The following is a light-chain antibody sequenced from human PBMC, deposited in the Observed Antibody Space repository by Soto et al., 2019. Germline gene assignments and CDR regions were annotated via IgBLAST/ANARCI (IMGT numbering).Light chain of an antibody. CDR3: SSYTSNSTPVV. CDR1: SSDVGGYNY. CDR2: EVS. Sequence: QSVLHQPASVSGSPGQSITISCTGTSSDVGGYNYVSWYQQHPGKAPQLMIFEVSNRPSGVSNRFSGSKSGNTASLTISGLQAEDEADYYCSSYTSNSTPVVFGGGTKVTVL. J-gene: IGLJ2*01. V-gene: IGLV2-14*01.